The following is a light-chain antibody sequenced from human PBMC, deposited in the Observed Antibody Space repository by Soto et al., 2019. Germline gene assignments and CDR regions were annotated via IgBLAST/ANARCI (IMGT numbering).Light chain of an antibody. V-gene: IGKV3-15*01. J-gene: IGKJ1*01. Sequence: EIGMTQSPATLSVSPGERATLASRASQSVSSHLAWNQQKPGQAPKLLIYGASTRATGIPARFSGSGSAREFTLPISSLQSENFAVYYGQKYNNWRQTFGQGSKVEIK. CDR1: QSVSSH. CDR2: GAS. CDR3: QKYNNWRQT.